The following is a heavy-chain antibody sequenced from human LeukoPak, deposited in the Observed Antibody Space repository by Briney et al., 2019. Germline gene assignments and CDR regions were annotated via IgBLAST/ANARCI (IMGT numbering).Heavy chain of an antibody. CDR3: ARVGSTNYYFYYMDV. CDR2: VSSSGGNT. D-gene: IGHD2-15*01. CDR1: GFTFSTYT. J-gene: IGHJ6*03. V-gene: IGHV3-48*04. Sequence: GGSLRLSCAASGFTFSTYTMNWVRQAPGKGLEWVSYVSSSGGNTYYADSVKGRFTISRDNAKNSLYLQMNSLSAEDTAVYYCARVGSTNYYFYYMDVWGKGTTVTVSS.